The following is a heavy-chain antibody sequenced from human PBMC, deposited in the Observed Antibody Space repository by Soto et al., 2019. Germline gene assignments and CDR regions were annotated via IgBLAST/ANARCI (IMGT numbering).Heavy chain of an antibody. J-gene: IGHJ6*03. CDR1: GGSFSGYY. CDR3: ATQAPYSSSPYYYYYLDV. V-gene: IGHV4-34*01. CDR2: INHTGST. D-gene: IGHD6-6*01. Sequence: SETLSLTCAVYGGSFSGYYWSWIRQSPGKGLEWIGEINHTGSTNYNPSLKSRATISVDTSKNQFSLKLNSVTAADTTLYYCATQAPYSSSPYYYYYLDVWGKGTTVTVSS.